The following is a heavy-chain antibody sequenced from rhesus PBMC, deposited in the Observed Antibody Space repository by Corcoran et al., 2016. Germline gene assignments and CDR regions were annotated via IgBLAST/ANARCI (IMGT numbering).Heavy chain of an antibody. V-gene: IGHV4-165*02. CDR1: GGSISSGYS. CDR2: IGGSSGRT. CDR3: ARLIGGYCSD. Sequence: QVQLQESGPGLVKPSETLSLTCAVSGGSISSGYSWIWIRQPPGQGLEWIGVIGGSSGRTYYNPSLKSRVTISTDTSKSQFSLELSSVTAADSAVYYCARLIGGYCSDWGQGVLVTVSS. J-gene: IGHJ4*01. D-gene: IGHD2-15*01.